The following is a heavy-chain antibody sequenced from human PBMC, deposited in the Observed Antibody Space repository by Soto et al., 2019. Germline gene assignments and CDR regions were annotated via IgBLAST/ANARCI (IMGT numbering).Heavy chain of an antibody. CDR1: GLTFSNYA. CDR3: AKGYNYDVLAGFVSGRGFDP. J-gene: IGHJ5*02. V-gene: IGHV3-23*01. CDR2: IGGTDGRT. Sequence: EARLLESGGGLVQPGGSLRLSCAASGLTFSNYAMSWVRQAPGKGLQWVSAIGGTDGRTYYADFARGRFTISRDNSEKTLYLHLNSLTAEDTAIYYCAKGYNYDVLAGFVSGRGFDPWGQGTLVTVSS. D-gene: IGHD3-9*01.